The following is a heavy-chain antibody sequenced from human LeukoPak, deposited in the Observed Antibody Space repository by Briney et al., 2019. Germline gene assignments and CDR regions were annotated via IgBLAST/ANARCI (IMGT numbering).Heavy chain of an antibody. CDR3: ARARSSTSSFDP. Sequence: PSETLSLTCTVSGGSITSYYWSWIRQPPGKGLEWIGYIFYSGSTNYNPSLKSRVTISVDTSKNQFSLKLSSVTAADTAVYYCARARSSTSSFDPWGQGTLVTVSS. CDR2: IFYSGST. D-gene: IGHD2-2*01. CDR1: GGSITSYY. J-gene: IGHJ5*02. V-gene: IGHV4-59*01.